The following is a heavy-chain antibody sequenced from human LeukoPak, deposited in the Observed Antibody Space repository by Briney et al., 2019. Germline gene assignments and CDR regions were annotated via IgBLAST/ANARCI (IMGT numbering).Heavy chain of an antibody. CDR1: GFTFSSYW. V-gene: IGHV3-74*01. CDR2: IKTDGSST. J-gene: IGHJ4*02. Sequence: GGSLRLSCAASGFTFSSYWMHWVRQAPGKGLVWVSRIKTDGSSTAYVDSVKGRFTISRDNAKNTLYLQMNSLTAEDTAVYYCARDNWNYDHYFDYWGQGTLVTVSS. D-gene: IGHD1-7*01. CDR3: ARDNWNYDHYFDY.